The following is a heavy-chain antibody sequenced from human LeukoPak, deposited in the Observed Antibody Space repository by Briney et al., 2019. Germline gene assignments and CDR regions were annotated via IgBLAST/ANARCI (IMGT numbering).Heavy chain of an antibody. V-gene: IGHV4-59*01. CDR2: IYYSGST. J-gene: IGHJ4*02. D-gene: IGHD6-13*01. CDR1: GGSISSYY. Sequence: PSETLSLTCTVSGGSISSYYWSWIRQPPGKGLEWIGYIYYSGSTNYNPSLKSRVTISVDTSKNQFSLKLSSVTAADTAVYYCAXXXXXXSSWYFDYWGQGTLVTVSS. CDR3: AXXXXXXSSWYFDY.